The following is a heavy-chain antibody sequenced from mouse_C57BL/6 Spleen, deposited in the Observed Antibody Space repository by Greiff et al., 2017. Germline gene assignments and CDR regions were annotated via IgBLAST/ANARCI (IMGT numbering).Heavy chain of an antibody. J-gene: IGHJ1*03. CDR2: INYDGSST. D-gene: IGHD2-4*01. V-gene: IGHV5-16*01. Sequence: EVKLVESEGGLVQPGSSMKLSCTASGFTFSDYYMAWVRQVPEKGLEWVANINYDGSSTYYLDSLKSRFIISRDNAKNILYLQMSSLKSEDTATYYCVRSDYDYDRGVTGYLDVWGTGTTVTVSS. CDR1: GFTFSDYY. CDR3: VRSDYDYDRGVTGYLDV.